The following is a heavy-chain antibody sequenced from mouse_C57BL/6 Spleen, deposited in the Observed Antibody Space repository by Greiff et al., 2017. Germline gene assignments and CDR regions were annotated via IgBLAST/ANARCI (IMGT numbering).Heavy chain of an antibody. CDR3: TSRLRGFAY. CDR2: IDPETGGT. J-gene: IGHJ3*01. Sequence: VQLQESGAELVRPGASVTLSCKASGYTFTDYEMHWVKQTPVHGLEWIGAIDPETGGTAYNQKFKGKAILNADKSSSTAYMELRSLTSEDSAVYYCTSRLRGFAYWGQGTLVTVSA. V-gene: IGHV1-15*01. D-gene: IGHD2-4*01. CDR1: GYTFTDYE.